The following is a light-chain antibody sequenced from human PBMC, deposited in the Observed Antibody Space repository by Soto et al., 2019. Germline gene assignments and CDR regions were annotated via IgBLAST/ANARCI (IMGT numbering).Light chain of an antibody. CDR2: LGS. J-gene: IGKJ1*01. V-gene: IGKV2-28*01. Sequence: DIVMTQSPLSLPVTPGEPASISCRSSQSLLHSNGYNYLDWYLQKPGQSPHLLIYLGSNRASGVPERFSGSGSGTDFTLKISRLEAEDVGVYYCMQALQPPWTFGQGTKVEI. CDR3: MQALQPPWT. CDR1: QSLLHSNGYNY.